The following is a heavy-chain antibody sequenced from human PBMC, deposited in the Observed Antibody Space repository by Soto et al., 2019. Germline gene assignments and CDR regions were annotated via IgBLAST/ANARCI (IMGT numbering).Heavy chain of an antibody. CDR1: GGSFSGYY. D-gene: IGHD3-3*01. CDR2: INHSGST. CDR3: ARGGFWTVDY. J-gene: IGHJ4*02. Sequence: QVQLQQWGAGLLKPSETLSLTCAVYGGSFSGYYWSWIRQPPGKGLEWIGEINHSGSTNYNPSLKSRVTISVDTSKDQFSLKLSSVTAADTAVYYCARGGFWTVDYWGQGTLVTVSS. V-gene: IGHV4-34*01.